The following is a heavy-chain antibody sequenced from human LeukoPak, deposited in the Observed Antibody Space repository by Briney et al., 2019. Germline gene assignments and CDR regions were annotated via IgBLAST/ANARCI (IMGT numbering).Heavy chain of an antibody. CDR1: GGSISSSSYY. D-gene: IGHD6-13*01. Sequence: SETLSLTCTVSGGSISSSSYYWSWIRQHPGKGLEWIGYIYYSGSTYYNPSLRSRVTISVDTSKNQFSLKVNSVTAADTAVYYCARGSSWYVDYWGQGTLVTVSS. CDR3: ARGSSWYVDY. V-gene: IGHV4-31*03. CDR2: IYYSGST. J-gene: IGHJ4*02.